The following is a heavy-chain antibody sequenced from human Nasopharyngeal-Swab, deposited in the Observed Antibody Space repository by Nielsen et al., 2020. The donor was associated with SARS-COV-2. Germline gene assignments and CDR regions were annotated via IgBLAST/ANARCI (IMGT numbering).Heavy chain of an antibody. J-gene: IGHJ5*02. V-gene: IGHV3-53*04. CDR2: IYSGGST. Sequence: WIRQPPGKGLEWVSIIYSGGSTYYSDSVKGRFTISRHNSKNTLYLQMNSLRVEDTAVYYCARALDPRRYNWFDPWGQGTLGTVSS. CDR3: ARALDPRRYNWFDP. D-gene: IGHD6-6*01.